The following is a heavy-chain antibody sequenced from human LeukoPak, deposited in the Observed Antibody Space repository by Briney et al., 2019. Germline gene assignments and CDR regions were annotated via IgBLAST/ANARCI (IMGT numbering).Heavy chain of an antibody. CDR1: GGSITSGNYY. V-gene: IGHV4-39*01. J-gene: IGHJ4*02. CDR2: LYYRGGNT. CDR3: ARGPPPGN. Sequence: SETLSLTCAVSGGSITSGNYYWGWIRQPPGRGPEWIGNLYYRGGNTYYNPSLKSRITISVDTSKNQFSLKLTSVTAADTAVYYCARGPPPGNWGQGTLVTVSS.